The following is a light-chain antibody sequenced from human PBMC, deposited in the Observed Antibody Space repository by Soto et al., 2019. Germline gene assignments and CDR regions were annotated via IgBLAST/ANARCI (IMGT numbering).Light chain of an antibody. CDR3: QLCSSSPLT. Sequence: PGERATLSCRASQSVAKNYLAWYQQKPGQAPRLLIHDASIRATGIPDRFSGSGSGTDFTLTISRLEPEDFAVYYCQLCSSSPLTLGGGTKVDIK. CDR2: DAS. V-gene: IGKV3-20*01. J-gene: IGKJ4*01. CDR1: QSVAKNY.